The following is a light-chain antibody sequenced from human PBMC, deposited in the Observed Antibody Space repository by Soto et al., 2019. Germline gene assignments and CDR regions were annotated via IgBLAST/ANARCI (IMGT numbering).Light chain of an antibody. CDR2: GAS. Sequence: IVLPQYPGTLSLSPGERATLSCRASQSVSTRSLAWYQQKPGQAPRLLISGASSRAADIPDRFSGSGSGTDFTLTINRLEPEDFAVYYCQQYDSSPRTFGQGTKVDIK. CDR3: QQYDSSPRT. CDR1: QSVSTRS. V-gene: IGKV3-20*01. J-gene: IGKJ1*01.